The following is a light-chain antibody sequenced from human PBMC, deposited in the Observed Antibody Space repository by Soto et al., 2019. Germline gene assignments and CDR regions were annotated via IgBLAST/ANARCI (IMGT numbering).Light chain of an antibody. J-gene: IGKJ1*01. CDR3: QQYNNWPGT. CDR2: GAS. Sequence: EIVLTQSPGTLSVSPGGRATLSCRASQSVSSKLAWYQQKPGQAPRLLFYGASTGATGIPARFSGSGSETEFTLSISSLQSEDFAVYYRQQYNNWPGTFGQGTNVDIK. CDR1: QSVSSK. V-gene: IGKV3-15*01.